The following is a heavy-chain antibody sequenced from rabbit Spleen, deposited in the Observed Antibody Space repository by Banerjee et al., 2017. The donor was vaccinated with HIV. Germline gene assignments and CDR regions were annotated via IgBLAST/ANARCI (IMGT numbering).Heavy chain of an antibody. D-gene: IGHD4-2*01. CDR2: IDPIFGTT. Sequence: QSLEESGGGLVKPGGTLTLTCTVSGFSFSSNWICWVRQAPGKGLEWIGYIDPIFGTTYYASWVNGRFTISSHNAQNTLYLQLNSLTAADTATYFCARGGYGGHIYTMGLWGPGTLVTVS. CDR3: ARGGYGGHIYTMGL. V-gene: IGHV1S7*01. CDR1: GFSFSSNW. J-gene: IGHJ4*01.